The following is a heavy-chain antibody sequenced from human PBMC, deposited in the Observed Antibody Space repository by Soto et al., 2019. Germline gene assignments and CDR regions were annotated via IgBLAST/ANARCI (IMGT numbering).Heavy chain of an antibody. V-gene: IGHV3-66*01. D-gene: IGHD5-12*01. J-gene: IGHJ6*03. CDR1: GFTVSSND. CDR3: ARLYSGYDSGLSRYYYNMDV. Sequence: GALRLSCAASGFTVSSNDFSWVRQAPGKGLEWVSASYSGGDTFYADSAKGRFTISRDNSKNTLYLQVSSLGVEDTAVYYCARLYSGYDSGLSRYYYNMDVWGKGTTVTVSS. CDR2: SYSGGDT.